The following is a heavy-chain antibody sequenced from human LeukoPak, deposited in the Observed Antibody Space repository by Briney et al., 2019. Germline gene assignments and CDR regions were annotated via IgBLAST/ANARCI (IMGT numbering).Heavy chain of an antibody. CDR3: ARRVYDYVWGSYQSNWFDP. D-gene: IGHD3-16*02. CDR2: MNPISGNT. Sequence: ASVKVSCKASGYTFTSYDINWVRQAPGQGLEWMGWMNPISGNTGYAQKFQGRVTMTRNTSISTAYMELSSLRSEDTAVYYCARRVYDYVWGSYQSNWFDPWGQGTLVTVSS. V-gene: IGHV1-8*01. J-gene: IGHJ5*02. CDR1: GYTFTSYD.